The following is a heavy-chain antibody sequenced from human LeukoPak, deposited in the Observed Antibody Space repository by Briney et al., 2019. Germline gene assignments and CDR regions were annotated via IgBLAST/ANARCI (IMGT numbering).Heavy chain of an antibody. D-gene: IGHD3-3*01. CDR1: GFTFSSYA. CDR3: ASGTIFGVGPLPGTGSFDY. V-gene: IGHV3-30-3*02. CDR2: ISYDGSNK. J-gene: IGHJ4*01. Sequence: PGRSLRLSCAASGFTFSSYAMHWVRQAPGKGLEWVAVISYDGSNKYYADSVKGRFTISRDNSKNTLYLQMNSLRAEDTAVYYCASGTIFGVGPLPGTGSFDYWGHGTLVTVSS.